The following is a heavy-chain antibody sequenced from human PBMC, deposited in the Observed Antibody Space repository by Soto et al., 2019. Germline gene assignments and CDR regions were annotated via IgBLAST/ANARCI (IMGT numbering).Heavy chain of an antibody. V-gene: IGHV3-33*01. J-gene: IGHJ6*02. D-gene: IGHD4-4*01. CDR2: IWYDGSNK. Sequence: QVQLVESGGGVVQPGRSLRLSCAASGFTFSSYGMHWVRQAPGKGLEWVAVIWYDGSNKYYADSVKGRFTISRDNSKNRLYLQMEGLRAEETAVYYCARDGFDSNSCYYYYGMDVGGQGTTVTVSS. CDR1: GFTFSSYG. CDR3: ARDGFDSNSCYYYYGMDV.